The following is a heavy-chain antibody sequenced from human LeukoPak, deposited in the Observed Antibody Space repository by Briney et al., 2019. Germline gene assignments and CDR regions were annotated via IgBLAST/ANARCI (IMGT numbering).Heavy chain of an antibody. D-gene: IGHD2-15*01. CDR3: ARDQGSG. CDR2: IDHSGNT. J-gene: IGHJ4*02. CDR1: SGSFSGYY. V-gene: IGHV4-34*01. Sequence: SGTLSLTCAVYSGSFSGYYWIWIRQPPGKGLEWIGEIDHSGNTNFNPSLQSRVTMSVDPSKNQFSLKLNSVTAADTAVYYCARDQGSGWGQGTLVTVSS.